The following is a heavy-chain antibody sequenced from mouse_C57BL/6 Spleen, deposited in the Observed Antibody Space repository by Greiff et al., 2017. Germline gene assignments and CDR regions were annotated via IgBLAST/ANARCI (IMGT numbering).Heavy chain of an antibody. Sequence: EVQLQQSGAELVKPGASVKLSCTASGFNIKDYYMHWVKQRTEQGLEWIGRIDPEDGETKYAPTFQGKATITADTSSNTAYLQLSSLTSEDTAVYYCARYYHEAMYYWGQGTSVTVSS. CDR2: IDPEDGET. CDR3: ARYYHEAMYY. V-gene: IGHV14-2*01. J-gene: IGHJ4*01. CDR1: GFNIKDYY. D-gene: IGHD1-1*02.